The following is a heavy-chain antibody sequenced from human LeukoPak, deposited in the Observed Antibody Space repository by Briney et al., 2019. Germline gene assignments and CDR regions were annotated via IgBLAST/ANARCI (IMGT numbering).Heavy chain of an antibody. D-gene: IGHD7-27*01. J-gene: IGHJ3*02. CDR1: GYIFNVYD. Sequence: ASVKVFCKASGYIFNVYDINWVRQAAGQGLEWMGWMNPNSGNTGYAQKFQGRVTMTRDTSMTTAYMELNSLTSEDTAVYYCAREPMRGRAGDNAFDIWGQGTKVTVSS. CDR3: AREPMRGRAGDNAFDI. CDR2: MNPNSGNT. V-gene: IGHV1-8*01.